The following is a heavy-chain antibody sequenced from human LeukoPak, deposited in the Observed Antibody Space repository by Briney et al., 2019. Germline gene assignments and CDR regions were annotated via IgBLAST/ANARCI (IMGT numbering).Heavy chain of an antibody. D-gene: IGHD3-10*01. Sequence: ASVKVSCKASGYTFTGYYMHWVRQAPGQGLEWMGWINPNSGGTNYAQKFQGRVTMTRDTSISTAYMELSRLRSDDTAVYYCARGLVRGVNRPFFLWGQGTLVTVSS. CDR2: INPNSGGT. CDR1: GYTFTGYY. J-gene: IGHJ4*02. V-gene: IGHV1-2*02. CDR3: ARGLVRGVNRPFFL.